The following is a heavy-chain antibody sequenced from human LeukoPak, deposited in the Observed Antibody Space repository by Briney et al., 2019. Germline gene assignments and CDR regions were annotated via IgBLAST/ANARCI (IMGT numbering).Heavy chain of an antibody. Sequence: PSETLSLTCTVYGGSFSGYYWSWIRQPPGKGLEWIGEINHSGSTNYNPSLKSRVTISVDTSKNQFSLKLSSVTAADTAVYYCAIGYSYGHYYLDYWGQGTLVTVSS. J-gene: IGHJ4*02. V-gene: IGHV4-34*01. D-gene: IGHD5-18*01. CDR3: AIGYSYGHYYLDY. CDR2: INHSGST. CDR1: GGSFSGYY.